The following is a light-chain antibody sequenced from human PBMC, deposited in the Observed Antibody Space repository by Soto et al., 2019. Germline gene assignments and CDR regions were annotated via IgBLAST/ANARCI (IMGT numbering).Light chain of an antibody. CDR3: QQYNNWPLYT. V-gene: IGKV3-15*01. J-gene: IGKJ2*01. Sequence: EIVMTQSPATLSVSPGERATLSCRASQSISSNLAWYQQKPGQAPRLLIYYASTRATGIPARFSGSGSGTEFTLTRSSLQSEDFAVYYCQQYNNWPLYTFGQGTKLEIK. CDR1: QSISSN. CDR2: YAS.